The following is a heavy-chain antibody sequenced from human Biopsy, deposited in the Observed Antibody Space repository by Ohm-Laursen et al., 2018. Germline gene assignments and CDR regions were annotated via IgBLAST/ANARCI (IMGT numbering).Heavy chain of an antibody. CDR2: IYNTERT. J-gene: IGHJ6*02. CDR1: GGSVSSSNYY. CDR3: AIDRVPRRGVMPVYYYGMDV. V-gene: IGHV4-61*01. Sequence: SETLSLTCSVSGGSVSSSNYYWNWIRQTPGKGLEWIGFIYNTERTNYNPSLKSRVTISLDTSKNQFSLDLSSVIPSDTAVYYCAIDRVPRRGVMPVYYYGMDVWGQGSTVTVSS. D-gene: IGHD2-21*01.